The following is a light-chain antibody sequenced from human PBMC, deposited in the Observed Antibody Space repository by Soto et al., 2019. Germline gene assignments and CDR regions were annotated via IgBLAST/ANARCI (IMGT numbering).Light chain of an antibody. V-gene: IGLV1-51*02. CDR2: EDD. CDR1: SSNIGTTS. Sequence: QSVLTQPPSVSAAPGQTATISCSGSSSNIGTTSVSWYQQIPRTPPKLLIYEDDKRPSGIPDRFSGSKSGSTATLAITGVQTGDEADYYCGTWHSGLSPAVGGGTKVTVL. J-gene: IGLJ2*01. CDR3: GTWHSGLSPA.